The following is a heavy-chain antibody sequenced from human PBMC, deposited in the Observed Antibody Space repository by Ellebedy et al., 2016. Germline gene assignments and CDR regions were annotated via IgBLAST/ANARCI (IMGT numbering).Heavy chain of an antibody. D-gene: IGHD6-13*01. V-gene: IGHV3-48*04. J-gene: IGHJ5*02. CDR1: GFSMSGYE. CDR3: ARGPPIAARTSWFDP. Sequence: GGSLRLXXATSGFSMSGYEMSWVRQAPGKGLEWVSYISSSSSTIYYADAVKGRFTISRDNAKNSLYLQMNSLRAEDTAVYYCARGPPIAARTSWFDPWGQGTLVTVSS. CDR2: ISSSSSTI.